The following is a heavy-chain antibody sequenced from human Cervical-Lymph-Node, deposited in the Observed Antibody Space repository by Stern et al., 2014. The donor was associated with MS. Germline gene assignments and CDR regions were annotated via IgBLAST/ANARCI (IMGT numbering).Heavy chain of an antibody. J-gene: IGHJ4*02. V-gene: IGHV1-69*01. D-gene: IGHD2-2*01. CDR3: TRGEAAAFDY. Sequence: VQLLESGAEVKKPGSSVKVSCKASGGTFSNYAFNWVRQAPGQGREWMGGVIPMFATSNYAQKFQGRVTITADESTSTTYMEVSSLTSEDTAVYYCTRGEAAAFDYWGQGTLVTVSS. CDR2: VIPMFATS. CDR1: GGTFSNYA.